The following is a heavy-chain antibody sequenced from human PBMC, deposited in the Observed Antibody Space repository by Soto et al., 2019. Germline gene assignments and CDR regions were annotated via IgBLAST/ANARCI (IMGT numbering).Heavy chain of an antibody. J-gene: IGHJ4*02. CDR3: AREGNLGRWLQPLDF. D-gene: IGHD5-12*01. Sequence: SETLSLTCAVSGGSISSSNWWSWVRQPPGKGLEWIGEIYHNGSTNYNPSLKSRVTMSVDKSKNQFSLRLISVTAADTAKYFCAREGNLGRWLQPLDFWGQGTLVTVSS. V-gene: IGHV4-4*02. CDR1: GGSISSSNW. CDR2: IYHNGST.